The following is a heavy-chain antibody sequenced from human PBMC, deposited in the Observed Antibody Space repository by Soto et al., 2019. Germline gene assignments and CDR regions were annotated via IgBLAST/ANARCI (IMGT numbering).Heavy chain of an antibody. J-gene: IGHJ4*02. CDR1: GFTFSDYY. Sequence: PGGSLRFSCAASGFTFSDYYMSWIRQAPGKGLEWVSYIRSRGSTIYYADSVKGRFTISRDNANNSLYLQMNSLSADDTAVYFCARVMQVDYYDSSGSQYYFDYWGQGTLVTVSS. CDR3: ARVMQVDYYDSSGSQYYFDY. CDR2: IRSRGSTI. D-gene: IGHD3-22*01. V-gene: IGHV3-11*01.